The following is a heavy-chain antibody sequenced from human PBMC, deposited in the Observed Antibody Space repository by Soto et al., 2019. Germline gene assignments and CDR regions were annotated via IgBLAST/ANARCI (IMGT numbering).Heavy chain of an antibody. D-gene: IGHD2-15*01. V-gene: IGHV4-59*01. CDR2: IYYSGST. Sequence: PSETLSLTCTVSGGSISSYYWSWIRQPPGKGLEWIGYIYYSGSTNYNPSLKSRVTISVDTSKNQFSLKLSSVTAADTAVYYCARDQVPATVLAWFDPWGQEAVLTISA. J-gene: IGHJ5*02. CDR1: GGSISSYY. CDR3: ARDQVPATVLAWFDP.